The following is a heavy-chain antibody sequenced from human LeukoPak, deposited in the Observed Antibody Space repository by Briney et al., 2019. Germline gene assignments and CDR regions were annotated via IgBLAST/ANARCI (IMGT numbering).Heavy chain of an antibody. CDR3: AKDRLLWFGELSNYFDY. J-gene: IGHJ4*02. D-gene: IGHD3-10*01. CDR2: IWYDGSNK. CDR1: GFTFSSYG. V-gene: IGHV3-33*06. Sequence: GGSLRLSCAASGFTFSSYGMHWVRQAPGKGLEWVAVIWYDGSNKYYADSVKGRFTISRDNSKNTLYLQMNSLRAEDTAVYYCAKDRLLWFGELSNYFDYWGQGTLVTVSS.